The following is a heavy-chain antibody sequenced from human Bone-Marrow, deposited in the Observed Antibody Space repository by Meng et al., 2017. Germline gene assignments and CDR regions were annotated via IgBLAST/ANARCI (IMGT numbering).Heavy chain of an antibody. CDR1: GYTFTGYY. V-gene: IGHV1-2*06. Sequence: ASVMVSCKASGYTFTGYYMHWVRQAPGQGLEWMGRINPNSGGTNYAQKFQGRVTMTRDTSISTAYMELSRLRSDDTAVYYCARDAANIIFHDYYYYGMDVWGQGTTVTVSS. CDR2: INPNSGGT. D-gene: IGHD1/OR15-1a*01. CDR3: ARDAANIIFHDYYYYGMDV. J-gene: IGHJ6*02.